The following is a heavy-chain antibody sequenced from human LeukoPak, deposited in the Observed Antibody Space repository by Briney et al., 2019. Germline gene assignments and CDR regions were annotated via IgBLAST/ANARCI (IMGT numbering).Heavy chain of an antibody. D-gene: IGHD6-25*01. J-gene: IGHJ4*02. Sequence: SETLSLTCAVSGYSISSGYYWGWIRQPPGKGLEWIGSIYHNGSTYYNPSLKSRVTISVDTSKNQFSLKLSSVTAADTAVYYCASWRAAYYFDYWGQGTLVTVSS. CDR3: ASWRAAYYFDY. CDR2: IYHNGST. CDR1: GYSISSGYY. V-gene: IGHV4-38-2*01.